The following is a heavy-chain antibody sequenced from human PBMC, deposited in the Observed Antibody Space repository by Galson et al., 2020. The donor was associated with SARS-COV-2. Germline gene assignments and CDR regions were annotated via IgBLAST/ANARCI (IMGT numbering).Heavy chain of an antibody. CDR3: ARVGGNDGWNWFDP. J-gene: IGHJ5*02. CDR2: IYSGGST. Sequence: GESLKISCAASGFTFSSYAMSWVRQAPGKGLEWVSVIYSGGSTYYADSVKGRFTISRDNSKNTLYLQMNSLRAEDTAVYYCARVGGNDGWNWFDPWGQGTLVTVSS. D-gene: IGHD1-1*01. V-gene: IGHV3-23*03. CDR1: GFTFSSYA.